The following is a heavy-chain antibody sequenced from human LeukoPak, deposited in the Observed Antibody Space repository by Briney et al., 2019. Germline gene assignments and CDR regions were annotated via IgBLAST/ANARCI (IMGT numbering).Heavy chain of an antibody. CDR2: IYYSGST. Sequence: SETLSLTCTVSGGSISSSGYYWGWIRQPPGKGLEWIGSIYYSGSTYYNPSLKSRVTISVDTSKNQFSLKLSSVTAADTAVYYCARGSLAAAGSWFDPWGQGTLVTVSS. J-gene: IGHJ5*02. V-gene: IGHV4-39*07. D-gene: IGHD6-13*01. CDR3: ARGSLAAAGSWFDP. CDR1: GGSISSSGYY.